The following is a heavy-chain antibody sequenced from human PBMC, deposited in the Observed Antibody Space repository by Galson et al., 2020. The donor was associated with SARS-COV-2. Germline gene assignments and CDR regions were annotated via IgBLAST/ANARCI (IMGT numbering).Heavy chain of an antibody. J-gene: IGHJ4*02. Sequence: ASVKVSCKASGYTFTSYGISWVRQAPGQGLEWMGWISAYNGNTNYAQKLQGRVTMTTDTSTSTAYMELRSLRSDDTAVYYSARDGLMSIFGVVIGIPYFDYWGQGTLVTVSS. CDR1: GYTFTSYG. D-gene: IGHD3-3*01. V-gene: IGHV1-18*04. CDR3: ARDGLMSIFGVVIGIPYFDY. CDR2: ISAYNGNT.